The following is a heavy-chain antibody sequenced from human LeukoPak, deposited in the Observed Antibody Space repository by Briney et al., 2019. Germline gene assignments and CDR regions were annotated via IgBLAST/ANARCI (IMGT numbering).Heavy chain of an antibody. CDR1: GFTFSSYW. D-gene: IGHD3-10*01. CDR3: ARAVFFGSGTYVP. V-gene: IGHV3-74*01. CDR2: INIDGSST. J-gene: IGHJ5*02. Sequence: GGSLRLSCAASGFTFSSYWMHWVRQAPGKGLVWVSRINIDGSSTNYADSVKGRFTISRDNAKNTLYLQMNSLRAEDTAVYYCARAVFFGSGTYVPWGQGTLVTVSS.